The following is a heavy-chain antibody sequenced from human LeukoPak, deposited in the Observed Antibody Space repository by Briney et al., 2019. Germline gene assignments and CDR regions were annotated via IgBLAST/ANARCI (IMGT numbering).Heavy chain of an antibody. D-gene: IGHD6-19*01. Sequence: GGSLRLSCAASGFTFSNAWMSWVRQAPGKGLEWVANIKQDGSEKYYVDSVKGRFTISRDNAKNSLYLQMNSLRAEDTAVYYCARGVAVAGNRPLYYYYYYMDVWGKGTTVTVSS. V-gene: IGHV3-7*01. CDR3: ARGVAVAGNRPLYYYYYYMDV. CDR2: IKQDGSEK. J-gene: IGHJ6*03. CDR1: GFTFSNAW.